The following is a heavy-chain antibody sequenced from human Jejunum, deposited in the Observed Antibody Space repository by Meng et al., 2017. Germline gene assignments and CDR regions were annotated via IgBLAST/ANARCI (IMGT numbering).Heavy chain of an antibody. CDR1: GGSIESNTW. CDR3: ARADYVRYFDL. Sequence: QVQLQESGPGLVKPSETLALTCAVSGGSIESNTWWTWIRQPPGQGLEWIGEVYHSGSTHYNPSLQSRVTISIDNSKNRFSLSLNSVTTADTAIYYCARADYVRYFDLWGRGTLVPSPQ. V-gene: IGHV4-4*02. J-gene: IGHJ2*01. CDR2: VYHSGST. D-gene: IGHD3-10*02.